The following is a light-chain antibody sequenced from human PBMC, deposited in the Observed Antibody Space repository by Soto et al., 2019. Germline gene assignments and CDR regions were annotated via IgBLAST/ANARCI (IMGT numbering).Light chain of an antibody. CDR1: GIDVVSYYF. Sequence: QSALTQPRSVSGSPGQSVTISGTVTGIDVVSYYFFSCYQQHPGNAPKIIIYDVTKRPSGLPHRLSASNSANTASLPISGLQAADEADYYCCSYAGSYTHVFGTGTKVTVL. V-gene: IGLV2-11*01. CDR2: DVT. J-gene: IGLJ1*01. CDR3: CSYAGSYTHV.